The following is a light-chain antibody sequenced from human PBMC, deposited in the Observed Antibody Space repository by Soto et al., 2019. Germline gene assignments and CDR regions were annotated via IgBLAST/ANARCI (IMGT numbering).Light chain of an antibody. CDR2: EVS. J-gene: IGLJ2*01. CDR3: SSYAGSNNLP. Sequence: QSVLTQPPSAYGSPGQSVTISCTGTSSDVGGYNYVSWYQQHPGKAPKLMIYEVSKRPSGVPDRFSGSKSGNTASLTVSGLQAEDEADYYCSSYAGSNNLPFGGGTQLTVL. V-gene: IGLV2-8*01. CDR1: SSDVGGYNY.